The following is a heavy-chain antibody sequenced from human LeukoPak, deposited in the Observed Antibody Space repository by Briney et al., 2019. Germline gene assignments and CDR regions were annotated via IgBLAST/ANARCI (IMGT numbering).Heavy chain of an antibody. CDR3: ASAPGEDCSSTSCTQPNYYYYYYMDV. Sequence: SETLSLTCTVSGGSISSYYWSWIRQPPGKGLEWIGYIYYSGSTNYNPSLKSRVTISVDTSKNQFSLKLSSVTAADTAVYYCASAPGEDCSSTSCTQPNYYYYYYMDVWGKGTTVTVSS. V-gene: IGHV4-59*01. CDR1: GGSISSYY. J-gene: IGHJ6*03. D-gene: IGHD2-2*01. CDR2: IYYSGST.